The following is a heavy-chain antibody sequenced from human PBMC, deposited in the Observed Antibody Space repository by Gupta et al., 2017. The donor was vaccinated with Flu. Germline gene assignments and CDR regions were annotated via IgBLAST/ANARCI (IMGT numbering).Heavy chain of an antibody. D-gene: IGHD3-10*01. CDR1: GFTFRSYE. Sequence: EAQLVESGGGMVQPGGSLRLSCAASGFTFRSYEMNWVRQAPGKGLEWISRITSSGNSIYYADSVKGRFTISRDNAKNSLYLQMNSLRAEDTAVYYCVREYSTYYYGPAENWFDPWGQGTLVTVSS. CDR3: VREYSTYYYGPAENWFDP. J-gene: IGHJ5*02. CDR2: ITSSGNSI. V-gene: IGHV3-48*03.